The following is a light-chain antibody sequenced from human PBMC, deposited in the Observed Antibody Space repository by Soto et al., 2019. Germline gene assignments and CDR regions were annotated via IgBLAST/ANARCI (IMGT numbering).Light chain of an antibody. CDR1: QGISSY. CDR2: AAS. Sequence: IQMTQSQSSLSASTGDRVTITCRASQGISSYLAWYQQKPGKAPKLLIYAASTLQSGVPSRFSGSGSGTDFTLTISCLQSEDFATYYCQQYYSYPWTFGQGTKVDIK. CDR3: QQYYSYPWT. J-gene: IGKJ1*01. V-gene: IGKV1-8*01.